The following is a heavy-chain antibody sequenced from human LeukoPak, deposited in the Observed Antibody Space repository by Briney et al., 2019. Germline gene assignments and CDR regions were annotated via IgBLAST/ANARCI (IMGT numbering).Heavy chain of an antibody. CDR2: ISSSSSYI. CDR1: GFTFSSYS. J-gene: IGHJ3*02. CDR3: ARIFDGDPDAFDI. Sequence: GGSLRLSCAASGFTFSSYSMNWVRQAPGKGLEWVSSISSSSSYIYYADSVKGRFTISRDNAKNSLYLQMNSLRAEDTAVYYCARIFDGDPDAFDIWGQGTMVTVSS. D-gene: IGHD4-17*01. V-gene: IGHV3-21*01.